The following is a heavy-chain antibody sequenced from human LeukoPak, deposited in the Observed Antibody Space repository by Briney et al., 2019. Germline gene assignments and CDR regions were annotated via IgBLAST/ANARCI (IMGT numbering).Heavy chain of an antibody. V-gene: IGHV3-53*01. J-gene: IGHJ3*02. D-gene: IGHD1-26*01. CDR1: GFTFSSYW. CDR2: IYSGGST. CDR3: ARGGSYLSAFDI. Sequence: GGSLRLSCAASGFTFSSYWMHWVRQTPGKGLEWVSIIYSGGSTFYADSVKGRFTISRDNSKNTLYLQMNSLRAEDTAVYYCARGGSYLSAFDIWGQGTMVTVSS.